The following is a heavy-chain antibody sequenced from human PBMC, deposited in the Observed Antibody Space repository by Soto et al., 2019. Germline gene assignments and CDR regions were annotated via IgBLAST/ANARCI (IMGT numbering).Heavy chain of an antibody. V-gene: IGHV4-34*01. CDR2: INHSGST. J-gene: IGHJ5*02. D-gene: IGHD4-4*01. Sequence: SETLSLTCAVYGGSFSGYYWSWIRQPPGKGLEWIGEINHSGSTNYNPSLKSRVTISVDTSKNQFSLKLSSVTAADTAVYYCARGHSNYAHRWFDPWGQGTLVTVSS. CDR1: GGSFSGYY. CDR3: ARGHSNYAHRWFDP.